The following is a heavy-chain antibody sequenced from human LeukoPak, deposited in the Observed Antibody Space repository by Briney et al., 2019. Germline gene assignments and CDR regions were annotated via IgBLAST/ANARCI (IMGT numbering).Heavy chain of an antibody. CDR2: IYYSGST. CDR1: GGSISSGDYY. D-gene: IGHD3-10*01. CDR3: ARGIGARIWFGESNGDYFDY. Sequence: PSQTLSLTCTVSGGSISSGDYYWSWIRQPPGKGLEWIGSIYYSGSTYYNPSLKSRVAISVDTSKNQFSLKLSSVTAADTAVYYCARGIGARIWFGESNGDYFDYWGQGTLVTVSS. V-gene: IGHV4-39*07. J-gene: IGHJ4*02.